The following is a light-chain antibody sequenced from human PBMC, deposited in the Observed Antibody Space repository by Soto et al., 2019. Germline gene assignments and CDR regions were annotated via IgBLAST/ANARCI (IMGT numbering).Light chain of an antibody. V-gene: IGKV1-39*01. Sequence: DIQMSQSPSSLSAYVGDRVTNTCQASQDIRNYLNWYQQKPGKAPKLLIYAASSLQSGVPSRFSGSGSGTDFTLTISSLQPEDFATYYCQQSYSTPRITFGQGTLLEI. J-gene: IGKJ5*01. CDR1: QDIRNY. CDR3: QQSYSTPRIT. CDR2: AAS.